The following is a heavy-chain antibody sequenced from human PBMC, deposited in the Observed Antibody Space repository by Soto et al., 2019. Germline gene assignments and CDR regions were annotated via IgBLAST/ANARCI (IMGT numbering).Heavy chain of an antibody. CDR2: IKSKSDGETA. V-gene: IGHV3-15*01. Sequence: GGSLRLSCAASGLTFSNVWMTWVRQAPGKGLEWVGRIKSKSDGETADVAAPVKARFTISRDDSKNTVFLEMNSLKSEDTALYYCAITAMINRDSSTSFDYWGQGTLVTVSS. J-gene: IGHJ4*02. D-gene: IGHD5-18*01. CDR3: AITAMINRDSSTSFDY. CDR1: GLTFSNVW.